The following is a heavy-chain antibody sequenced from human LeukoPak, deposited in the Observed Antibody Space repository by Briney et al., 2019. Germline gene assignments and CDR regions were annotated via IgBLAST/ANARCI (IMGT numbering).Heavy chain of an antibody. Sequence: SETLSLTCTVSGGSISSSSYYWGWIRQPPGKGLEWIGSIYYSGSTYYNPSLKSRVTISVDTSKNQFSLKLSSVTAADTAVYYCATNRYCSGGSCYCFDPWGQGTLVTVSS. J-gene: IGHJ5*02. CDR3: ATNRYCSGGSCYCFDP. V-gene: IGHV4-39*01. D-gene: IGHD2-15*01. CDR2: IYYSGST. CDR1: GGSISSSSYY.